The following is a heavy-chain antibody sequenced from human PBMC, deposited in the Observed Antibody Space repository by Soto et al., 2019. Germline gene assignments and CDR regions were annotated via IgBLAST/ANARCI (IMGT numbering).Heavy chain of an antibody. V-gene: IGHV3-33*01. D-gene: IGHD2-15*01. Sequence: PGGSLRLSCAASGFTFSGYGMHWVRQAPGKGLEWVALIWYDGSNKYYVDPVKGRFTISRDNSKNTMYLQMNSLRAEDTAVYYCARPGYCTGGSCYFFLYWGQGTLVTVSS. CDR1: GFTFSGYG. J-gene: IGHJ4*02. CDR2: IWYDGSNK. CDR3: ARPGYCTGGSCYFFLY.